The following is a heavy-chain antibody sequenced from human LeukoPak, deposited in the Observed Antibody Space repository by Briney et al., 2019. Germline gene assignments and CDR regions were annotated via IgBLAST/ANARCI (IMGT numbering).Heavy chain of an antibody. Sequence: GGSLRLSCAASGFTFSSYSMNWVRQAPGKGLEWVSYISSSSSTIYYADSVKGRFTISRDNAKNSLYLQMNSLRAEDTAVYYCASTRIWFGESNDAFDIWGQGTMVTVSS. V-gene: IGHV3-48*04. CDR1: GFTFSSYS. CDR2: ISSSSSTI. J-gene: IGHJ3*02. CDR3: ASTRIWFGESNDAFDI. D-gene: IGHD3-10*01.